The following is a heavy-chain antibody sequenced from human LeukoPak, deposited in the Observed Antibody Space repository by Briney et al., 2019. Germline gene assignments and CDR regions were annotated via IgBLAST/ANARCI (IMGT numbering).Heavy chain of an antibody. Sequence: ASVKVSCKASGYTFTSYYMHWVRQAPGQGLEWMGIINPSGGSTSYAQKFQGRVTMTRDTSTSTVYMELSSLRSEDTAVYYCARAVGAGYYYYYGMDVWGQGTTVTVFS. V-gene: IGHV1-46*01. J-gene: IGHJ6*02. D-gene: IGHD1-26*01. CDR2: INPSGGST. CDR1: GYTFTSYY. CDR3: ARAVGAGYYYYYGMDV.